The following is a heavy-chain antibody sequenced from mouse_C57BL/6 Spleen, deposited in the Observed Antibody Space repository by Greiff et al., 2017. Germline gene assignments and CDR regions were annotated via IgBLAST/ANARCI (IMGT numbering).Heavy chain of an antibody. J-gene: IGHJ2*01. CDR3: SRWEGNTGDY. CDR1: GYAFSSYW. Sequence: QVQLQQSGAELVKPGASVKISCKASGYAFSSYWMNWVKQRPGKGLEWIGQIYPGDGDTNYNGKFKGKATLTADQSSSPAYMQLSSLTSVDSAVYFCSRWEGNTGDYWGQGTTLTVSS. D-gene: IGHD4-1*01. V-gene: IGHV1-80*01. CDR2: IYPGDGDT.